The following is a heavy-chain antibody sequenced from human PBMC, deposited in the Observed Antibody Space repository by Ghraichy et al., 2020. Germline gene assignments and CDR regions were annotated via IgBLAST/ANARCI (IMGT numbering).Heavy chain of an antibody. J-gene: IGHJ6*03. CDR2: IYCLGKT. V-gene: IGHV4-59*08. Sequence: SETLSLTCIVSGDSINDYYWSWIRQPPGKGLEWVGYIYCLGKTNYNPSLETRLTISVDTSNNQFSLKLTSVTTADTAVYYCARHRPHYYYMDVWGRGTTVTVSS. CDR1: GDSINDYY. CDR3: ARHRPHYYYMDV.